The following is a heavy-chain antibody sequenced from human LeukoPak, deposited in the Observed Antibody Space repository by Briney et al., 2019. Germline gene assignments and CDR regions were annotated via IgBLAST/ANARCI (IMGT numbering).Heavy chain of an antibody. J-gene: IGHJ4*02. D-gene: IGHD6-6*01. CDR1: GYSFTTYW. V-gene: IGHV5-51*01. CDR3: ARQEQLVTHFDY. Sequence: GESLQISCKGSGYSFTTYWIGWVRQMPGKGLEWMGIIYPGDSDTRYSPSFQGQVTISADTSISTAYLQWSSLKASDTAMYYCARQEQLVTHFDYWGQGTLVTVSS. CDR2: IYPGDSDT.